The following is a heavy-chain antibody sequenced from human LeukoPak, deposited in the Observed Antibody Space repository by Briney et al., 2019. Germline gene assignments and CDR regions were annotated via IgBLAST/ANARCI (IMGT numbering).Heavy chain of an antibody. J-gene: IGHJ4*02. D-gene: IGHD3-10*01. CDR1: GFTFSSYA. Sequence: GGSLRLACAASGFTFSSYAMSWVRQAPGKGLEWVSVISGSGGSTYYADSVKGRFTISRDNSKNTLYLHMNSLRGEDTAVYYCAKRYYGSATYYAFDYWGQGTLVTVSS. CDR2: ISGSGGST. CDR3: AKRYYGSATYYAFDY. V-gene: IGHV3-23*01.